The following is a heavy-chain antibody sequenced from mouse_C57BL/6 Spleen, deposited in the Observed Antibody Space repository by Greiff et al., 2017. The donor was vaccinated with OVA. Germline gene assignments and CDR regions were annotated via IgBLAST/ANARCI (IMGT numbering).Heavy chain of an antibody. CDR2: IYPGSGNT. D-gene: IGHD2-1*01. V-gene: IGHV1-66*01. CDR1: GYSFTSYY. Sequence: VQLQQSGPELVKPGASVKISCKASGYSFTSYYIHWVKQRPGQGLEWIGWIYPGSGNTKYNEKFKGKATLTADTSSSTAYMQLSSLTSEDSAVYYCARSRGNYVWYFDVWGTGTTVTVSS. CDR3: ARSRGNYVWYFDV. J-gene: IGHJ1*03.